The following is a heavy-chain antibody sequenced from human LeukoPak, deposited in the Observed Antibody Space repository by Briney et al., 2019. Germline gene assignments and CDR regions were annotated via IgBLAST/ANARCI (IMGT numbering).Heavy chain of an antibody. CDR3: AREGLDY. CDR1: GYTFTNYD. J-gene: IGHJ4*02. Sequence: ASVKVSCKASGYTFTNYDINWVRQATGQGLEWMGYMNPNSGNSAYAQKLQGRVTITTDASISTAYMELSGLRSEDTALYYCAREGLDYWGQGTLVTVSS. CDR2: MNPNSGNS. V-gene: IGHV1-8*01.